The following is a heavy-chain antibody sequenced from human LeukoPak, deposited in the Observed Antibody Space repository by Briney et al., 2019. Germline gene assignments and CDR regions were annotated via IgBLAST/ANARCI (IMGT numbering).Heavy chain of an antibody. D-gene: IGHD6-19*01. CDR1: GFTVGSNY. CDR3: AKDSSSRGWYFEH. J-gene: IGHJ4*02. V-gene: IGHV3-66*01. Sequence: GGSLRLSCAASGFTVGSNYMSWVRQAPGKGLEWVSVIYSGGSTYYADSVKGRFTISRDNSKNTVYLQMNRLRAEDTAVYFCAKDSSSRGWYFEHWGQGTLVTVSS. CDR2: IYSGGST.